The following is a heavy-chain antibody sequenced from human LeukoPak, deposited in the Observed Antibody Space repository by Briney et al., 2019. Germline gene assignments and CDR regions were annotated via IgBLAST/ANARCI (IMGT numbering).Heavy chain of an antibody. J-gene: IGHJ5*02. D-gene: IGHD3-22*01. CDR3: AGGFRWGYYDSSGSVWFDP. CDR2: IYYSGST. Sequence: WIRQPPGKGLEWIGYIYYSGSTYYNPSLKSRVTISVDTSKNQFSLKLSSVTAADTAVYYCAGGFRWGYYDSSGSVWFDPWGQGTLVTVSS. V-gene: IGHV4-30-4*08.